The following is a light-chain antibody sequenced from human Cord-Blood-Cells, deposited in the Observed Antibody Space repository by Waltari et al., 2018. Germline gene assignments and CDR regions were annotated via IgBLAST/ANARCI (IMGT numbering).Light chain of an antibody. J-gene: IGKJ1*01. CDR2: AAS. Sequence: DIKMPKPPPSLSASVEDRVPIPCRASQSISSYLNWYQQKPGKAPKLLIYAASSLQSGVPSRFSGSGSGTDFTLTISSLQPEDFATYYCQQSYSTLTWTFGQGTKVEIK. V-gene: IGKV1-39*01. CDR3: QQSYSTLTWT. CDR1: QSISSY.